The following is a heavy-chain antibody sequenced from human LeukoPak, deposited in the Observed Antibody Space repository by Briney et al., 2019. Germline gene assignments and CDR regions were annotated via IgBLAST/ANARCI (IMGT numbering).Heavy chain of an antibody. CDR2: VYYGRSP. CDR3: ARSSGTGTFPY. V-gene: IGHV4-39*02. CDR1: GDSISRSTYY. J-gene: IGHJ4*02. Sequence: SETLSLTCTVSGDSISRSTYYWAWIRQPPGKGLEWIGSVYYGRSPYFNPSLESRATISVDTSKNHFSLKMSSVTVADTAVYYCARSSGTGTFPYWGQGTLVTVSS. D-gene: IGHD6-25*01.